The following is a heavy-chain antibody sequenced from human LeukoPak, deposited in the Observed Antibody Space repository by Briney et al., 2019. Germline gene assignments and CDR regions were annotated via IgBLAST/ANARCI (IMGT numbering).Heavy chain of an antibody. Sequence: GGSLRLSCAASGFTLSSYSMNWVRQAPGKGLEWVSYISSSSSSMFYADSVRGRFTISRDNAKNSLYLQMNSLRDEDTAVYYCARFTGYNSGWPFDYWGQGTLVTVSS. CDR1: GFTLSSYS. J-gene: IGHJ4*02. CDR3: ARFTGYNSGWPFDY. V-gene: IGHV3-48*02. CDR2: ISSSSSSM. D-gene: IGHD6-19*01.